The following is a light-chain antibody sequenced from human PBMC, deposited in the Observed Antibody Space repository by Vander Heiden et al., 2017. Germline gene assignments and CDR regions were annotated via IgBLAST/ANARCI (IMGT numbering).Light chain of an antibody. Sequence: QSALTQPASVSESPGQSITISCPGTSSDVGGYNYVSWYQQHPGKAPKLMIYDVSNRPSGVSNRFSGSKSGNTASLTISGRQAEDEADYYCSSYTSSSTWVFGGGTKLTVL. CDR3: SSYTSSSTWV. CDR2: DVS. CDR1: SSDVGGYNY. J-gene: IGLJ3*02. V-gene: IGLV2-14*01.